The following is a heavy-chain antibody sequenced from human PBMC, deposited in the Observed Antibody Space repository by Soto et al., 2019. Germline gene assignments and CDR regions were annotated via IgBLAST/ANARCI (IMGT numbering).Heavy chain of an antibody. CDR2: INHSGST. D-gene: IGHD3-3*01. V-gene: IGHV4-34*01. CDR1: GGSFSGYY. J-gene: IGHJ6*02. CDR3: ARGADFWRVHYGMDV. Sequence: PSETLSLTCAVYGGSFSGYYWSWIRQPPGKGLEWIGEINHSGSTNYNPSLKSRVTISVDTSKNQFSLKLSSVTAADTAVYYCARGADFWRVHYGMDVWGQGTTVTVSS.